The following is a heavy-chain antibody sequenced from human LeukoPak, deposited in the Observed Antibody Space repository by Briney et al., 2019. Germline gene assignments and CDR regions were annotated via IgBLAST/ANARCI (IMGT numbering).Heavy chain of an antibody. CDR3: AKQYCSGGSCYSWFDP. J-gene: IGHJ5*02. V-gene: IGHV3-23*01. D-gene: IGHD2-15*01. Sequence: GGSLRLSCAASGFTFSSYAMSWVRQAPGKGLEWVSAISGSGGSTYYADSVKGRFTISRDNSKNTLYLQMNSLRAEDTAVYYCAKQYCSGGSCYSWFDPWGQGTLVTVSS. CDR2: ISGSGGST. CDR1: GFTFSSYA.